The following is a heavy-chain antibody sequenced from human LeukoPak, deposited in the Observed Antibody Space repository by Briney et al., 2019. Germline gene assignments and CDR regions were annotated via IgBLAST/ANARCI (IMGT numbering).Heavy chain of an antibody. J-gene: IGHJ4*02. Sequence: ASVKVSCKAPGYTFTGHYMHWVRQAPGQGLEWMGWINPNSGGTNYAQKLQGRVTMTTDTSTSTAYMELRSLRSDDTAVYYCARVFGSGWLVYWGQGTLVTVSS. V-gene: IGHV1-2*02. CDR3: ARVFGSGWLVY. D-gene: IGHD6-19*01. CDR1: GYTFTGHY. CDR2: INPNSGGT.